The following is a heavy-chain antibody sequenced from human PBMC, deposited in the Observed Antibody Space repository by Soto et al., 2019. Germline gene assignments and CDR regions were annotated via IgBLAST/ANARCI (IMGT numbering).Heavy chain of an antibody. J-gene: IGHJ4*02. CDR3: ARGSGYDYWDAY. V-gene: IGHV1-3*05. CDR2: INAGNGNT. Sequence: QVQLVQSGAEEKKPGASVKVSCKASGYTFTSYAMHWVRQAPGQRLEWMGWINAGNGNTKYSQKFQGRVTITRDTSASKASEELSSLRSEDTAVYYCARGSGYDYWDAYWGQGTLVTVSS. D-gene: IGHD3-22*01. CDR1: GYTFTSYA.